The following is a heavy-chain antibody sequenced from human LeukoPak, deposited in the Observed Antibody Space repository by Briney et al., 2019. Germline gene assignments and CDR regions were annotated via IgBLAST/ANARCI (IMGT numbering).Heavy chain of an antibody. J-gene: IGHJ4*02. V-gene: IGHV3-48*03. Sequence: AGGSLRLSCAASGFTFSSYEMNWVRQAPGKGLEWISYISSSGSIIYYADSVKGRFTISRDNAKNSLYLQMHSLRAEDTAVYYCARDVYYYGSSGYYSEGLNYFDYWGQGTLVTVSS. D-gene: IGHD3-22*01. CDR3: ARDVYYYGSSGYYSEGLNYFDY. CDR1: GFTFSSYE. CDR2: ISSSGSII.